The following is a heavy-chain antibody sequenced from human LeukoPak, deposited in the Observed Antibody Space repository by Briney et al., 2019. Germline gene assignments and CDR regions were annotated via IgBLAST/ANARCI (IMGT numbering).Heavy chain of an antibody. J-gene: IGHJ4*02. D-gene: IGHD1-7*01. CDR3: ARAPEL. Sequence: SETLSLTCAVYGGSFSGYYWSWIRQPPGKGLEWIGEINHSGSTNYNPSLKSRVTISVDTSKNQFSLKLSSVTAADTAVYYCARAPELWGQGTLVTVPS. CDR1: GGSFSGYY. V-gene: IGHV4-34*01. CDR2: INHSGST.